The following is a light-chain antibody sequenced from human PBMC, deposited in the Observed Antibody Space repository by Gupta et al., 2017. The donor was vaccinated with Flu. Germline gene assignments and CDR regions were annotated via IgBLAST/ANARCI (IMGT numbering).Light chain of an antibody. CDR1: QSISSS. CDR3: QQSYSTPLT. V-gene: IGKV1-39*01. J-gene: IGKJ4*01. Sequence: DIQMTPSPSYLSASVGDRVTITCRASQSISSSLNWYQQKPGKAPKPLIYAASSLQSGVPSRFSGSGSGTDFTLTISSLQPEDFATYYCQQSYSTPLTFGGGTKVEIK. CDR2: AAS.